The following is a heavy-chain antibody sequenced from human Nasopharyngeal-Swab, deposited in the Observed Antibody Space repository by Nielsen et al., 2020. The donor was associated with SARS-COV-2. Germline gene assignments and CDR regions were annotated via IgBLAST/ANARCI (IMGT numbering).Heavy chain of an antibody. CDR3: AKEGSGGYNYYYMDV. CDR1: GFIFGDYA. Sequence: SLKISCAASGFIFGDYAMHWVRQAPGKGLEWVSGISWNSGSIGYADSVKGRFTISRDNAKNSLYLQMNSLRGEDTALYYCAKEGSGGYNYYYMDVWGQGTTVTVSS. J-gene: IGHJ6*02. CDR2: ISWNSGSI. V-gene: IGHV3-9*01. D-gene: IGHD1-26*01.